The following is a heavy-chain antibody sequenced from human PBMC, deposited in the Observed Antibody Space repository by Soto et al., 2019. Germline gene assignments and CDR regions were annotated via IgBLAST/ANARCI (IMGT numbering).Heavy chain of an antibody. CDR2: ISSSGRMI. V-gene: IGHV3-11*01. CDR3: AKLRDFVVLPAGILDY. D-gene: IGHD2-8*01. Sequence: GGSLRLSCAASGLNFSDYYMTWIRQAPGKGLEWISKISSSGRMIYYADSVEGRFTISRNTLYLQMNSLRTEDTAIYYCAKLRDFVVLPAGILDYWGPGTLVTVSS. CDR1: GLNFSDYY. J-gene: IGHJ4*02.